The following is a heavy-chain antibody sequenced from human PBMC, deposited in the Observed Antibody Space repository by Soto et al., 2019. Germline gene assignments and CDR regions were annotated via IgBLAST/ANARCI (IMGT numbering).Heavy chain of an antibody. D-gene: IGHD1-26*01. CDR2: IWYDGSNK. J-gene: IGHJ6*02. CDR1: GFTFSSYG. CDR3: ARVGSGSNLYYYYYGMDV. V-gene: IGHV3-33*01. Sequence: HPGGSLRLSCAASGFTFSSYGMHWVRQAPGKGLDWVAVIWYDGSNKYFADSVKGRFTISRDNSKNTLYLQLNSLRAEDTAVYYCARVGSGSNLYYYYYGMDVWGQGTTVTVSS.